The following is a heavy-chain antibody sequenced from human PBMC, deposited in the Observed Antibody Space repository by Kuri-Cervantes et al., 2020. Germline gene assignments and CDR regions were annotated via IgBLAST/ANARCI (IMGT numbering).Heavy chain of an antibody. D-gene: IGHD6-19*01. J-gene: IGHJ6*02. V-gene: IGHV3-66*01. CDR3: ARGAADSSGWYGYYYTVWTS. CDR2: IYSGGST. Sequence: GGSLRLSCAASGFTVSSNYMSWVRQAPGKGLEWVSVIYSGGSTYYADSVKGRFTISRDNAKNPLYLQMNSLRAEDTAVYYCARGAADSSGWYGYYYTVWTSGAKGPRSPSP. CDR1: GFTVSSNY.